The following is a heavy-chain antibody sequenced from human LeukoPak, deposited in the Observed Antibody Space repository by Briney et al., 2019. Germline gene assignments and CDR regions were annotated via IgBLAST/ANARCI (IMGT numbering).Heavy chain of an antibody. CDR3: VRAVTREDYYYYGMDV. CDR1: GFTFSTYT. V-gene: IGHV3-64D*09. J-gene: IGHJ6*02. Sequence: GESLKISCSASGFTFSTYTMHWVRQAPGKGLEYVSAISSKGGSTYYADSVKGRFTISRDNSKNTLYLQMSSLRAEDTAVYYCVRAVTREDYYYYGMDVWGQGTTVTVSS. CDR2: ISSKGGST. D-gene: IGHD4-17*01.